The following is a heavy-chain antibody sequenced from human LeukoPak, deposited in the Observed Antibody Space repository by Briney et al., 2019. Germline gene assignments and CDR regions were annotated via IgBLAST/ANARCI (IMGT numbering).Heavy chain of an antibody. D-gene: IGHD3-10*01. CDR1: GFTFSRYW. CDR3: ARDKVLLWFGEPPYYFDY. CDR2: IKQDGSEK. Sequence: GGSLRLSCAASGFTFSRYWMSWVRQAPGKGLVWVANIKQDGSEKYYVDSVKGRFTISRDNAKNSLYLQMNSLRAEDTAVYYCARDKVLLWFGEPPYYFDYWGQGTLVTVSS. V-gene: IGHV3-7*01. J-gene: IGHJ4*02.